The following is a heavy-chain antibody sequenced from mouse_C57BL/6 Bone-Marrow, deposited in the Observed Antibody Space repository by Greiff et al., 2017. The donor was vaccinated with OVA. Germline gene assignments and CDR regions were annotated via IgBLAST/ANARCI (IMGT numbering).Heavy chain of an antibody. D-gene: IGHD1-1*01. J-gene: IGHJ1*03. Sequence: QVQLKESGAELASPGASVTLSCKASGYTFTDHIMNWVKKRPGQGLEWIGRIYPVSGETNYNQKFMGKATFSVDRSSSAVYMVLNSLTSEDPAVYYCGGGTTVVRYFDVWGTGTTVTVSS. CDR2: IYPVSGET. CDR3: GGGTTVVRYFDV. V-gene: IGHV1-11*01. CDR1: GYTFTDHI.